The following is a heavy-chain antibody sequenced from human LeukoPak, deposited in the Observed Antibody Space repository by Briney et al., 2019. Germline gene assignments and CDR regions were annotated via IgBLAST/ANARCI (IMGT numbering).Heavy chain of an antibody. CDR1: GFTLSSFG. D-gene: IGHD5-18*01. J-gene: IGHJ2*01. CDR3: AKDADTATIIYWYFDL. Sequence: GGSLRLSCTASGFTLSSFGMHWVRQAPGKGLEWVAVISDDGSNTHYADSVKGRFTISRDNSKNTLYLQLNSLRTEDTAVYYCAKDADTATIIYWYFDLWGRGTLVTVSS. V-gene: IGHV3-30*18. CDR2: ISDDGSNT.